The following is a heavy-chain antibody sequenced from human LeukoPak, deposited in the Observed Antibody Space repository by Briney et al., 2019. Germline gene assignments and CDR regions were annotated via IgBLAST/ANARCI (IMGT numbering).Heavy chain of an antibody. CDR3: ASSSIVGATGRDY. CDR1: GFTFSSYS. J-gene: IGHJ4*02. CDR2: ISSSSSYI. D-gene: IGHD1-26*01. V-gene: IGHV3-21*01. Sequence: GGSLGLSSAASGFTFSSYSMNWVRQAPGKGLEWVSSISSSSSYIYYADSVKGRFTISRDNAKNSLYLQMNSLRAEDTAVYYCASSSIVGATGRDYWGQGTLVTVSS.